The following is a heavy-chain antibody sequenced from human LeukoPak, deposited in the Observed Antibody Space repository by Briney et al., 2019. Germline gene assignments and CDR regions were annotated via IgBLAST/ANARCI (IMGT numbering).Heavy chain of an antibody. V-gene: IGHV3-23*01. CDR3: ARSGNTGRNWYFDL. Sequence: GGSLRLSCAASGFTFSSYAMKWVRQAPGKGLEWVSTISGSGASTYYADSVKGRFTISRDNSKNTLYLQMNSLRAEDTAMYYCARSGNTGRNWYFDLWGRGTLVTVSS. CDR2: ISGSGAST. CDR1: GFTFSSYA. J-gene: IGHJ2*01. D-gene: IGHD3-10*01.